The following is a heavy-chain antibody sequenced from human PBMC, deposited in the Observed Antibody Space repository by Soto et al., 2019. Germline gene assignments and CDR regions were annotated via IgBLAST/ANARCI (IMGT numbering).Heavy chain of an antibody. V-gene: IGHV6-1*01. Sequence: SQTLSLTCAISGDSVSSNSAAWNWIRRSPSRGLEWLGRTYYRSKWYNDYAVSVKSRITINPDTSKNQFSLQLNSVTPEDTAVYYCASYLRRWQQLPTNWFDPWGQGTLVTVSS. D-gene: IGHD6-13*01. CDR2: TYYRSKWYN. J-gene: IGHJ5*02. CDR1: GDSVSSNSAA. CDR3: ASYLRRWQQLPTNWFDP.